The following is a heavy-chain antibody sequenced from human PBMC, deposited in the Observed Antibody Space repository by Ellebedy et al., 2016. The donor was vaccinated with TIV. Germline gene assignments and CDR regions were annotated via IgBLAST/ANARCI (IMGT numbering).Heavy chain of an antibody. D-gene: IGHD3-10*01. CDR1: GFIFNTFW. CDR3: VRESNYGTRDFGY. V-gene: IGHV3-7*03. CDR2: IDDNGRDK. J-gene: IGHJ4*02. Sequence: GESLKISCEASGFIFNTFWMTWVRQAPGKGLEWVANIDDNGRDKYYVDSIKGRFTISRDNAKNSLYLQMNSLRDEDTAVYYCVRESNYGTRDFGYWGQGTLVTVSS.